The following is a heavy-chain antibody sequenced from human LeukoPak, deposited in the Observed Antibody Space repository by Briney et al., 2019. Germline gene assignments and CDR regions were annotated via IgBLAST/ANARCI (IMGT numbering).Heavy chain of an antibody. J-gene: IGHJ4*02. CDR2: IYPGDSDT. V-gene: IGHV5-51*01. D-gene: IGHD5-12*01. CDR1: GYSFTSYW. CDR3: ARPGLGTPHKYSGYAPFDY. Sequence: GESLKISCKGSGYSFTSYWIGWVRQMPGKGLEWMGIIYPGDSDTRYSPSFQGQVTISADKSISTAYLQWSSLKASDTAMYYCARPGLGTPHKYSGYAPFDYWGQGTLVTVSS.